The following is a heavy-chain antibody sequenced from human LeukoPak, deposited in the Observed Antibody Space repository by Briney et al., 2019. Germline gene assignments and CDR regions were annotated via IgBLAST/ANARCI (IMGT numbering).Heavy chain of an antibody. Sequence: ASVMVSCKASGYTFTNYYIHWVRQAPGQGLEWMGRINPNTGATKYAQKFQGRVSMIRDRSINTAFMDLSRLRYDDTAVYYCARDQGDGGNSSDPWGQGTLVTVSS. CDR1: GYTFTNYY. V-gene: IGHV1-2*06. D-gene: IGHD4-23*01. J-gene: IGHJ5*02. CDR2: INPNTGAT. CDR3: ARDQGDGGNSSDP.